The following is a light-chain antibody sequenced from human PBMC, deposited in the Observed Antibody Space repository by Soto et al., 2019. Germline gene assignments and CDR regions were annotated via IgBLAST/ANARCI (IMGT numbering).Light chain of an antibody. J-gene: IGLJ2*01. CDR3: SSDTDTSTPLV. CDR2: EVT. CDR1: SSDVGGYNF. Sequence: QSVLTQPASGSGSPGQSITISCTGSSSDVGGYNFVSWYQQHPGKAPKLMIYEVTDRTSGVSNRFSGSKSVNTASLTISGLQAEDEDDYYCSSDTDTSTPLVFGGGTKLTVL. V-gene: IGLV2-14*01.